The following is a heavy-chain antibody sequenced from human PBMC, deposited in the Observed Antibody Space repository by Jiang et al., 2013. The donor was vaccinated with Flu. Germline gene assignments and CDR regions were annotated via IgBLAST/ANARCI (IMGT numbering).Heavy chain of an antibody. D-gene: IGHD6-13*01. V-gene: IGHV3-33*05. CDR2: ISYDESNK. CDR3: ARDWPLGSSWGNWFDP. Sequence: VQLVESGGGVVQPGRSLRLSCAASGFSFSSYGMHWVRQAPGKGLEWVAVISYDESNKHYADSVKGRFTISRDNSKNTLYLQMNSLRAEDTAVYYCARDWPLGSSWGNWFDP. CDR1: GFSFSSYG. J-gene: IGHJ5*02.